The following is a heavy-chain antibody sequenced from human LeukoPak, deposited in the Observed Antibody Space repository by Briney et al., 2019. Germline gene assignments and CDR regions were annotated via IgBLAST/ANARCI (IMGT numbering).Heavy chain of an antibody. J-gene: IGHJ6*04. CDR1: GFTFSSYA. D-gene: IGHD3-16*01. Sequence: GGSLRLSCAASGFTFSSYAMHWVRQAPGKGLEWVAVISYDGSNKYYADSVKGRFTISRDNSKNTLYLQMNSLRAEDTAVYYCARNYYDYVWGSHTYYYYYGMDVWGKGTTVTVSS. V-gene: IGHV3-30*04. CDR3: ARNYYDYVWGSHTYYYYYGMDV. CDR2: ISYDGSNK.